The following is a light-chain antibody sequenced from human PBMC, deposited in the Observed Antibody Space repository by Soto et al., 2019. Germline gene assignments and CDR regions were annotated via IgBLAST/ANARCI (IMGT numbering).Light chain of an antibody. CDR3: QHHNSYSQT. V-gene: IGKV1-5*01. J-gene: IGKJ1*01. CDR2: GAS. CDR1: QSFRHY. Sequence: DIPMTQSPPTLSASVGDRVTITCRASQSFRHYLAWYQQMPGKAPKLLIYGASTLQSGVPSRFSGSGSGTEFTLTISSLQPDDFGTYFCQHHNSYSQTFGQGTKVEIK.